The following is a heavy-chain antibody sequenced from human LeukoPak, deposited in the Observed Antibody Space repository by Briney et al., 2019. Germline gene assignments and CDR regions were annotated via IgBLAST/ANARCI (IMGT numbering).Heavy chain of an antibody. Sequence: ASVKVSCKASGYTFTGYYMHWVRQAPGQGLEWMGWINPNSGGTNYAQKFQGRVTMTRDTSISTAYMELSRLRSDDTAVYYCARVLGYDSSGYYPSDAFDIWGQGTMVTVAS. CDR1: GYTFTGYY. D-gene: IGHD3-22*01. V-gene: IGHV1-2*02. J-gene: IGHJ3*02. CDR2: INPNSGGT. CDR3: ARVLGYDSSGYYPSDAFDI.